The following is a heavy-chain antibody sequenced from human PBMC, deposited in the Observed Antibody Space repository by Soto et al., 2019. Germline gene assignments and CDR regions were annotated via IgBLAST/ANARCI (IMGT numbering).Heavy chain of an antibody. J-gene: IGHJ4*02. CDR1: GGTFSSYT. V-gene: IGHV1-69*02. Sequence: QVQLVQSGAEVKKPGSSVKVSCKASGGTFSSYTISWVRQAPGQGLEWMGRIIPILGIANYAQKFQGRVTITADKSTSTAYMELSSLRSEDTAVYYYAIPSGDMGFDYWGQGTLVTVSS. CDR2: IIPILGIA. D-gene: IGHD1-26*01. CDR3: AIPSGDMGFDY.